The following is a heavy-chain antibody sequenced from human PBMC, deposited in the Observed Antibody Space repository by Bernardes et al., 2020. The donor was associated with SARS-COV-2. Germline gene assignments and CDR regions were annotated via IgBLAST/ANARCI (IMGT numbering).Heavy chain of an antibody. V-gene: IGHV4-59*01. CDR2: FYYSGGT. CDR3: ARDVGGWLFDY. CDR1: GGSISSYY. J-gene: IGHJ4*02. Sequence: SETLSLTCNVSGGSISSYYWSWIRKRPGKGLEWIGCFYYSGGTSYTPSLKSRVTISVDTSKNQFSLKLSSVTAADTAVYYCARDVGGWLFDYWGQGTLVTVSS. D-gene: IGHD2-15*01.